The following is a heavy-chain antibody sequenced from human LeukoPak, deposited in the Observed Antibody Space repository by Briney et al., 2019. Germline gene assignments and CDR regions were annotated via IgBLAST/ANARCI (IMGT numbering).Heavy chain of an antibody. V-gene: IGHV4-59*08. CDR1: GGSISSYY. J-gene: IGHJ4*02. CDR3: ARGSHPRTIFAPFDY. D-gene: IGHD3-3*01. CDR2: IYYSGST. Sequence: NPSETLSLTFTVSGGSISSYYWSWIRQPPGKGLEWIGYIYYSGSTNYNPSLKSRVTISVDTSKNQFSLRLSSVTAADTAVYYCARGSHPRTIFAPFDYWGQGTLVTVSS.